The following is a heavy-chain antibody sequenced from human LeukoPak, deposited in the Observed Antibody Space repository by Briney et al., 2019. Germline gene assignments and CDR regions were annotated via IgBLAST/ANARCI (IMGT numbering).Heavy chain of an antibody. CDR3: ARTASPYYDSSGADAFDI. V-gene: IGHV1-46*01. CDR1: GYTFTSYY. D-gene: IGHD3-22*01. Sequence: ASVKVSCKASGYTFTSYYMHWVRQAPGQGLEWMGIINPSGGSTSYAQKFQGRVTMTRDMSTSTAYMELRSLRSDDTAVYYCARTASPYYDSSGADAFDIWGQGTMVTVSS. J-gene: IGHJ3*02. CDR2: INPSGGST.